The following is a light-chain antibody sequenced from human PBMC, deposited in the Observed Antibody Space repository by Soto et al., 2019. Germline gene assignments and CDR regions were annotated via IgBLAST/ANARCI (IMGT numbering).Light chain of an antibody. J-gene: IGKJ1*01. CDR1: QSVSSTY. Sequence: EFVLTQSPGTLSLSPGERATLSCRASQSVSSTYLAWYQQKPGQAPRLLIYGASSRATGIPDRFIGSGSGTDFTLTISRLEPEDFAVYYCQQYRSSPLTFGPGTKVEIK. CDR3: QQYRSSPLT. V-gene: IGKV3-20*01. CDR2: GAS.